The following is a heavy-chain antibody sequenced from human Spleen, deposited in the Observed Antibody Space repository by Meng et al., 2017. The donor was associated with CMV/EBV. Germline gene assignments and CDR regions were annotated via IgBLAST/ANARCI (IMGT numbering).Heavy chain of an antibody. CDR2: ISSSGTTI. V-gene: IGHV3-11*04. D-gene: IGHD2-2*01. CDR1: GFTFIDYY. J-gene: IGHJ2*01. CDR3: ARLMTVKVPAARPDWSFDL. Sequence: GESLKISCAASGFTFIDYYMSWIRQAPGKGLEWVSYISSSGTTIFYADSVKGRFTVSRDNAKNSLYLQMNSLGPEGTAVYYCARLMTVKVPAARPDWSFDLWGRGTLVTVSS.